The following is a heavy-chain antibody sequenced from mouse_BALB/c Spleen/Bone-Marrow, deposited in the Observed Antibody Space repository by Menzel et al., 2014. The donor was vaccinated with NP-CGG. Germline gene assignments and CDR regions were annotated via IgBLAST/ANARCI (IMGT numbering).Heavy chain of an antibody. J-gene: IGHJ4*01. Sequence: QVQLKQSGPGLVAPSQSLSITCTVSGFSLSRYSIHWVRQPPGEGLEWLGVIWDGGNTDYNSALKSRLSISKDNSKSQVFLKMNSLQTDDTAMYYCARFITTGTMDYWGQGTSVTVSS. CDR3: ARFITTGTMDY. CDR2: IWDGGNT. V-gene: IGHV2-6-4*01. D-gene: IGHD1-1*01. CDR1: GFSLSRYS.